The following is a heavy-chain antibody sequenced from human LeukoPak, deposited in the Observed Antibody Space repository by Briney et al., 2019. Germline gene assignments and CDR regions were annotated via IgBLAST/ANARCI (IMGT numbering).Heavy chain of an antibody. J-gene: IGHJ4*02. CDR2: TSHDGSNK. CDR1: GFTFSAYS. CDR3: ARGGRIVVVTNVNY. D-gene: IGHD3-22*01. Sequence: GGSLRLSCAASGFTFSAYSMHWVRQAPGKGLEWGAATSHDGSNKNYADSVKGRFTISRDNSKNTLYLQMNSLRAEDTAVYYCARGGRIVVVTNVNYWGQGTLVTVSS. V-gene: IGHV3-30*04.